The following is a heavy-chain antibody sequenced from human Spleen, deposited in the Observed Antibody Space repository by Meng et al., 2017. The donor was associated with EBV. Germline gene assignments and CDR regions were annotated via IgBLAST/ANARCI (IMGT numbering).Heavy chain of an antibody. CDR1: GGSNSSTVYY. J-gene: IGHJ4*02. V-gene: IGHV4-39*07. D-gene: IGHD4-17*01. CDR3: ARDPLIYGDYTDY. Sequence: LQHHHPHPWLXNPQETSSPXCAVLGGSNSSTVYYWGWIRQPPGKGLEWIGSIFYTGITYYNPSLKSRVTISVDTSRNQFSLRLTSVTAADTAVYYCARDPLIYGDYTDYWGQGTLVTVPS. CDR2: IFYTGIT.